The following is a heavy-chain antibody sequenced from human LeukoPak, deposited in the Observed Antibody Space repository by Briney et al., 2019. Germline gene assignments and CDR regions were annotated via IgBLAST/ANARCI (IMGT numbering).Heavy chain of an antibody. CDR2: INHGGST. V-gene: IGHV4-34*01. J-gene: IGHJ4*02. CDR3: ARRPLYSYGPNDY. CDR1: GGSFSGYY. Sequence: ASETLSLTCAVYGGSFSGYYWSWIRQPPGKGLEWIGEINHGGSTNYNPSLKSRVTISVDTSKNQFSLRLSSVTAADTAVYYCARRPLYSYGPNDYWGQGTLVTVSS. D-gene: IGHD5-18*01.